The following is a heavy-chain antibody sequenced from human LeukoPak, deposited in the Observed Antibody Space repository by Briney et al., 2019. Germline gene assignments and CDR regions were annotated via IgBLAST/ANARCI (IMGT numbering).Heavy chain of an antibody. CDR3: TTDSYDSSGYSAADDAFDI. V-gene: IGHV3-23*01. D-gene: IGHD3-22*01. CDR1: GFTFSNYA. Sequence: GGSLRLSCAASGFTFSNYAMSWVRQAPGKGLEWVSAISGSDGSTNYADSVKGRFTISRDNSKNTLYLQMNSLRAEDTAVYYCTTDSYDSSGYSAADDAFDIWGQGTMVTVSS. CDR2: ISGSDGST. J-gene: IGHJ3*02.